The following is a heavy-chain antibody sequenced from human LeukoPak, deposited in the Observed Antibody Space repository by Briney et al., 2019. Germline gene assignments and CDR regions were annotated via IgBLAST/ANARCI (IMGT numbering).Heavy chain of an antibody. J-gene: IGHJ5*02. CDR1: GFTFSSYA. CDR3: ARDQKISSASWFDP. Sequence: PGGSLRLSCAASGFTFSSYAMSWVRQAPGKGLEWLSYISSSGNTIFYADSVRGRFTISRDNAKNSLYLQMNSLRAEDTAVYYCARDQKISSASWFDPWGQGTLVTVSS. V-gene: IGHV3-48*04. D-gene: IGHD6-6*01. CDR2: ISSSGNTI.